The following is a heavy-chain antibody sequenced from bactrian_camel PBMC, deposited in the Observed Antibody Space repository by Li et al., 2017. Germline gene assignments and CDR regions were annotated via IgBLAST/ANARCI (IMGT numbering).Heavy chain of an antibody. J-gene: IGHJ4*01. CDR2: IINGGGSTT. Sequence: DVQLVESGGGSVQAGGSLRLSCAASGITFGNRCMSWFRQAPGKGLEWVSTIINGGGSTTYYADSVKGRFTISRDNAKNTVLLQMSSLNAEDTALYYCAIPWTDTWDWGQGTQVTVS. V-gene: IGHV3S40*01. CDR3: AIPWTDTWD. CDR1: GITFGNRC.